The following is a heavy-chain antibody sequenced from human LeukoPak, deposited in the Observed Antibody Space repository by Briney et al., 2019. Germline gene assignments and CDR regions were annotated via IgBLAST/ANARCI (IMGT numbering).Heavy chain of an antibody. V-gene: IGHV1-3*01. CDR1: GYTFTSYA. J-gene: IGHJ5*02. CDR2: INAGNGNT. Sequence: GASVKVSCKASGYTFTSYAMHWVRQAPGQRLEWMGWINAGNGNTKYSPKFQGRVTITRDTSASTAYMELSSLRSEDTAVYYCARGSWFDPWGQGTLVTVSS. CDR3: ARGSWFDP.